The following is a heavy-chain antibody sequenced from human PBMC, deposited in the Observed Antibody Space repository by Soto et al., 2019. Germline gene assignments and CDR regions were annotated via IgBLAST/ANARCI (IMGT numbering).Heavy chain of an antibody. J-gene: IGHJ6*02. V-gene: IGHV1-18*01. CDR2: ISPKSGSI. Sequence: ASVKVSCKTSGYTFTRNGISWVRQDPGQGLEWMGWISPKSGSIKYAQKFQGRVIMTTDTSTSTAYMEVRSLRSDDTAVYYCVKDRDSNSWPSRDVWGPGTTVTVS. CDR3: VKDRDSNSWPSRDV. D-gene: IGHD3-22*01. CDR1: GYTFTRNG.